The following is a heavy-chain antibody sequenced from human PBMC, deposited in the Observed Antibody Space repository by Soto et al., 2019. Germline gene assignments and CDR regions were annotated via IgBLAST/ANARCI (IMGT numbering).Heavy chain of an antibody. CDR1: GASSSSNANF. J-gene: IGHJ5*02. D-gene: IGHD6-6*01. Sequence: SLCPACIVSGASSSSNANFWSWVRELPGRGLEWIGYISYTGRTYYTPSLNSRLTVSLDTSKNLFSRRLSAVTAADTAVSFRARGSFSSRSSWFGAWGQGTPVIVYS. CDR3: ARGSFSSRSSWFGA. V-gene: IGHV4-31*02. CDR2: ISYTGRT.